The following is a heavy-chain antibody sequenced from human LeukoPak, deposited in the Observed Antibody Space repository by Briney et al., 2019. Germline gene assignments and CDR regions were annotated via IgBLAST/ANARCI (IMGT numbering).Heavy chain of an antibody. CDR1: GGPISSSSYY. CDR2: IYYSGST. Sequence: PSETLSLTCTVSGGPISSSSYYWGWIRQPPGKGLEWIGSIYYSGSTYYNPSLKSRVTISVDTSKNQFSLKLSSVTAADTAVYYCARHGGELLLSYFDYWGQGTLVTVSS. D-gene: IGHD1-26*01. V-gene: IGHV4-39*07. J-gene: IGHJ4*02. CDR3: ARHGGELLLSYFDY.